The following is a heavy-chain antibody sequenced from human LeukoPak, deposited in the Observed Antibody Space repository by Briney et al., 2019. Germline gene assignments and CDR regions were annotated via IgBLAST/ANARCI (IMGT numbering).Heavy chain of an antibody. CDR2: IYYSGST. V-gene: IGHV4-39*01. CDR1: GGSISSSSYY. CDR3: ARLWGNGFVYPFDY. D-gene: IGHD3-16*01. Sequence: SETLSLTCTVAGGSISSSSYYWGWIRQPPGKGLEWIGTIYYSGSTYYNPSLKSRLTISVDTSKNRFSLGLTSVTAADTAVYYCARLWGNGFVYPFDYWGQGTLVTVSS. J-gene: IGHJ4*02.